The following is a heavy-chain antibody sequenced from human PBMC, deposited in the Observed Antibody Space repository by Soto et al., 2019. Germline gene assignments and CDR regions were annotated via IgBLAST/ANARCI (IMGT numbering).Heavy chain of an antibody. J-gene: IGHJ3*01. D-gene: IGHD3-16*01. Sequence: QVQLQQSGPGLVKPSQTLSLTCTVSGDSISSGGYYWTWIRQHPGKGLEWIGYIRYSESTYYNPSLKSRVIVSIDTSQNQFSLRLSSVTAADTAVYFCTRGAWGYAFDVWGQGTMVTVSS. CDR1: GDSISSGGYY. CDR3: TRGAWGYAFDV. V-gene: IGHV4-31*03. CDR2: IRYSEST.